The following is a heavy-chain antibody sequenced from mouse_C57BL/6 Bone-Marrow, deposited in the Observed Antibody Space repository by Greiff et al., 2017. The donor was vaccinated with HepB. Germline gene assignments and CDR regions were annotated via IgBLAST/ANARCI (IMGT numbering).Heavy chain of an antibody. D-gene: IGHD1-2*01. V-gene: IGHV1-15*01. CDR3: TRDTTANWYFDV. J-gene: IGHJ1*03. CDR1: GYTFTDYE. CDR2: IDPETGGT. Sequence: QVQLQQSGAELVRPGASVTLSCKASGYTFTDYEMHWVKQTPVHGLEWIGAIDPETGGTAYNQKFKGKAILTADKSSSTADMELRSLTSEDSAVYYCTRDTTANWYFDVWGTGTTVTVSS.